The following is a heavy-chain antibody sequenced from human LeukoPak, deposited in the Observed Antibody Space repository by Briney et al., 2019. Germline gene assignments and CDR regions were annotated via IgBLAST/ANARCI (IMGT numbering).Heavy chain of an antibody. J-gene: IGHJ4*02. CDR1: GGSISSSSYY. CDR2: IYYSGNT. D-gene: IGHD3-10*01. V-gene: IGHV4-39*07. CDR3: AREAQSRVYGSGSKNLDY. Sequence: SETLSLTCTVSGGSISSSSYYWGWIRQPPGKGLEWIGTIYYSGNTYYNPSLKSRVTISVDTSKNQFSLKLSSVTAADTAVYYCAREAQSRVYGSGSKNLDYWGQGTLVTVSS.